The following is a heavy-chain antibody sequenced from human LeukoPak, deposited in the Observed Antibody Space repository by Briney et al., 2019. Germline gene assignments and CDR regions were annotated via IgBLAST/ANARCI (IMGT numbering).Heavy chain of an antibody. CDR1: GFTFSSYS. D-gene: IGHD3-10*01. CDR3: ARDRVLLWFGELFLPDAFDI. J-gene: IGHJ3*02. CDR2: ISSSSSTI. Sequence: PGGSLRLSCAASGFTFSSYSMNWVRQAPGKGLEWVSYISSSSSTIYYADSVKGRFTISRDNAKNSLYLQMSSLRAEDTAVYYCARDRVLLWFGELFLPDAFDIWGQGTMVTVSS. V-gene: IGHV3-48*01.